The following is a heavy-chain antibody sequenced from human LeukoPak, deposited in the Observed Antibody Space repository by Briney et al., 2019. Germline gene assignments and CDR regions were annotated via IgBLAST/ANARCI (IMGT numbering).Heavy chain of an antibody. V-gene: IGHV3-48*02. J-gene: IGHJ4*02. CDR2: ISSYSSTI. Sequence: PGGSLRLSCAASGFTFSSYSMNWVRQAPGKGLEWVSYISSYSSTIYYADSVKGRFTISRDNAKKSLYLQMNSLRDEDTAVYYCARDLYDGAAGYFDSWGQGTLVTVSS. CDR1: GFTFSSYS. CDR3: ARDLYDGAAGYFDS. D-gene: IGHD2-8*01.